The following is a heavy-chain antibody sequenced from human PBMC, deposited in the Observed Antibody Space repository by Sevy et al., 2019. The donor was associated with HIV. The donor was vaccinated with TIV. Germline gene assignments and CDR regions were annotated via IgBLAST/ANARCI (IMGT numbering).Heavy chain of an antibody. CDR1: GGSISSGGYS. CDR3: ASMRRGYSYGYFY. V-gene: IGHV4-30-2*01. Sequence: SETLSLTCAVSGGSISSGGYSWSWIRQPPGKGLEWIGYIYHSGSTYYNPSLKSRVTISVDRSKNQFSLKLSSVTAAETAGYYCASMRRGYSYGYFYWGQGTLVTVSS. J-gene: IGHJ4*02. D-gene: IGHD5-18*01. CDR2: IYHSGST.